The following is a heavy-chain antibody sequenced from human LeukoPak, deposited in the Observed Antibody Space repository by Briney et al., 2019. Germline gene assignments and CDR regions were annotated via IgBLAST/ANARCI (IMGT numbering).Heavy chain of an antibody. J-gene: IGHJ3*02. V-gene: IGHV3-43*01. CDR3: ARALYYYDSSDAFDI. D-gene: IGHD3-22*01. Sequence: GGSLRLSCAASGFTFDDYTMYWLRQAPGKGLECVSLVSWDGGSTYYADSVKGRFTISRDNSKNSLYLQMNSLRAEDTAVYYCARALYYYDSSDAFDIWGQGTMVTVSS. CDR1: GFTFDDYT. CDR2: VSWDGGST.